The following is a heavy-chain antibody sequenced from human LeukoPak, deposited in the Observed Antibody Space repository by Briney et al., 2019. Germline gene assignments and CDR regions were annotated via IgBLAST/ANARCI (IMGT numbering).Heavy chain of an antibody. CDR1: GGSFSGYY. Sequence: SETLSLTCAVYGGSFSGYYWSWIRQPPGKGLEWIGEINHSGSTNYNPSLKSRVTISVDTSKNQFSLKLSSVSAADTAVYYCARLVGERAAFDIWGQGTMVTVSS. J-gene: IGHJ3*02. V-gene: IGHV4-34*01. D-gene: IGHD3-10*01. CDR3: ARLVGERAAFDI. CDR2: INHSGST.